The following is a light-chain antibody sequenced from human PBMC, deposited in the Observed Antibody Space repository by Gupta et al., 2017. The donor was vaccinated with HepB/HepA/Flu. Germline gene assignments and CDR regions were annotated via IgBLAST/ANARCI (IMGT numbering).Light chain of an antibody. J-gene: IGKJ1*01. CDR2: GAS. Sequence: DIVLTQSPDTLSLTPGERATLSCRASQSVSSYYLAWYQRRPGQAPRLLIYGASSRATGIPDRFSGSGSGTDFTLTITKLEPDDFAVYYCQQCGSSPWTFGQGTXVEIK. V-gene: IGKV3-20*01. CDR3: QQCGSSPWT. CDR1: QSVSSYY.